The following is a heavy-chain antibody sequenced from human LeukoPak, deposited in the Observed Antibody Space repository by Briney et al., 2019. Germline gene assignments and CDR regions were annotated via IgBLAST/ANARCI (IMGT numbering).Heavy chain of an antibody. V-gene: IGHV6-1*01. D-gene: IGHD4-17*01. CDR3: ARGGDYGDYEDWYFDL. Sequence: SQTLSLTCAISGDSVSSNSAAWNWIRQSPSRGLEWLGRTYYRSKWYNDYAVSVKSRITINPDTSKNQFSLKLSSVTAADTAVYYCARGGDYGDYEDWYFDLWGRGTLVTVSS. CDR1: GDSVSSNSAA. CDR2: TYYRSKWYN. J-gene: IGHJ2*01.